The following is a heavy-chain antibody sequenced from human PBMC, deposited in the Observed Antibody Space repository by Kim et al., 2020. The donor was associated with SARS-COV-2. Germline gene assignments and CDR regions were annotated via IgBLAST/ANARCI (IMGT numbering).Heavy chain of an antibody. J-gene: IGHJ6*02. CDR1: GGSFSGYY. CDR2: INHSGST. CDR3: ARARITIFGVVQNYYYYGMDV. D-gene: IGHD3-3*01. V-gene: IGHV4-34*01. Sequence: SETLSLTCAVYGGSFSGYYWSWIRQPPGKGLEWIGEINHSGSTNYNPSLKSRVTISVDTSKNQFSLKLSSVTAADTAVYYCARARITIFGVVQNYYYYGMDVWGQGTTVTVSS.